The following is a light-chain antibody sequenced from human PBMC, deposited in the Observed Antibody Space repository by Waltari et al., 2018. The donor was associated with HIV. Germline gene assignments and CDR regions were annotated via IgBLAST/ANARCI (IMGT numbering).Light chain of an antibody. CDR1: QVIRSW. J-gene: IGKJ1*01. CDR2: KAS. Sequence: DIQMTQSPSTLAASVADSGTITCRASQVIRSWLAWYQQKPGEAPKVLIYKASSLESGVPSRFSGSGSGTEFTLTISSLQPDDFATYFCQHPGTFGQGTKVEIK. V-gene: IGKV1-5*03. CDR3: QHPGT.